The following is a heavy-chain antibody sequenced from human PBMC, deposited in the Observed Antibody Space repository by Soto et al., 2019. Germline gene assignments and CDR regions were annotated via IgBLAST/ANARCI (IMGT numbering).Heavy chain of an antibody. CDR1: GFTFSSYA. V-gene: IGHV3-30*04. CDR3: ARGPGVSSEFDY. CDR2: ISYDGRNK. J-gene: IGHJ4*01. Sequence: QVQLVESGGGVVQPGRSLSLSCAAFGFTFSSYAMHWVRQAPGKGLAWVAVISYDGRNKYYADSVKGRFTISRDNSKNTLYLQMNSLRVEDTAVYYCARGPGVSSEFDYWGHGTLVTVSS. D-gene: IGHD3-10*01.